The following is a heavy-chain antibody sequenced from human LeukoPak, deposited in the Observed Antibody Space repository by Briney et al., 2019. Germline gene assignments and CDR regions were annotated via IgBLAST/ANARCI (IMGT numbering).Heavy chain of an antibody. D-gene: IGHD6-6*01. V-gene: IGHV5-51*01. CDR1: GYSFTSYW. J-gene: IGHJ4*02. CDR3: ARLVGSSSSPYDY. CDR2: VYPGDSDT. Sequence: GEPLKIPCKGSGYSFTSYWIGWVGQMPGKGVGWMGIVYPGDSDTRYSPSFQGQVTISADKSTSTAYLQWSSLKASDTAMYYCARLVGSSSSPYDYWGQGTLVTVSS.